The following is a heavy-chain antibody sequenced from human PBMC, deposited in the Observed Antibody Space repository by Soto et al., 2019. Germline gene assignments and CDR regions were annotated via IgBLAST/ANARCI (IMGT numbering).Heavy chain of an antibody. V-gene: IGHV1-2*04. CDR2: INPNSGGT. D-gene: IGHD2-15*01. CDR1: VYTFTGYY. Sequence: GASVKVSCKASVYTFTGYYMHWVRQAPGQGLEWMGWINPNSGGTNYAQKFQGWVTMTRDTSISTAYMELSRLISDDTAVYYCARSSCSGGSCYSAPYAFDIWGQGTMVTVSS. J-gene: IGHJ3*02. CDR3: ARSSCSGGSCYSAPYAFDI.